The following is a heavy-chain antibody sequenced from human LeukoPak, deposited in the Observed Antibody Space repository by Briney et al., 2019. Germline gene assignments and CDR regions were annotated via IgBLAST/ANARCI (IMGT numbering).Heavy chain of an antibody. D-gene: IGHD6-19*01. CDR2: IHYGGST. Sequence: KPSGTLSLTCTVSGGSISSYYWSWIRQPPGKGLEWIGYIHYGGSTNYNPSLNSRITISVDTSKNHFSLKLSSVTAADTAVYYCARQRSSGWYNGMDVWGQGTTVTVSS. V-gene: IGHV4-59*08. CDR1: GGSISSYY. CDR3: ARQRSSGWYNGMDV. J-gene: IGHJ6*02.